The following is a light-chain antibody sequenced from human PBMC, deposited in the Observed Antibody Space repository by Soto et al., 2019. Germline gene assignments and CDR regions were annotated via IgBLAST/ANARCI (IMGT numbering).Light chain of an antibody. J-gene: IGKJ4*01. CDR2: AAT. Sequence: DIHMTQSPSSLSASVGDRVTITCRASHPININLVWFQQKPGKAPKSLIYAATNLQSGVPSRFCGSGGGTDFSLTISSLQPEDVATYYCQQYQRYPPSFGGGTKLEIK. CDR1: HPININ. V-gene: IGKV1-16*01. CDR3: QQYQRYPPS.